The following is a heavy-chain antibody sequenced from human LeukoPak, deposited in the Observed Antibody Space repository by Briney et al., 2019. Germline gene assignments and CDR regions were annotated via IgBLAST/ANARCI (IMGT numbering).Heavy chain of an antibody. J-gene: IGHJ4*02. D-gene: IGHD3-22*01. CDR1: GGSISSYY. Sequence: PSETLSLTCTVSGGSISSYYWSWIRQPPGKGLEWIGYIYYSGSTNYNPSLKSRVTISVDTSKNQFSLKLSSVTAADTAVYYCASLTMGDSSGYYDYRGQGTLVTVSS. V-gene: IGHV4-59*01. CDR2: IYYSGST. CDR3: ASLTMGDSSGYYDY.